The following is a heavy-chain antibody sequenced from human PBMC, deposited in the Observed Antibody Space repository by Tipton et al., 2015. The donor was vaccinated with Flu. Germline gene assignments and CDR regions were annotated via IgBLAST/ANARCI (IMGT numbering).Heavy chain of an antibody. D-gene: IGHD2-2*01. J-gene: IGHJ4*02. Sequence: SLRLSCAASGFTFSSYSMNWVRQAPGKGLEWVSSISSSSSYIYYADSVKGRFTISRDNAKNSLYLQMNSLRAEGTAVYYCARSVVPAAIDYWGQGTLVTVSS. V-gene: IGHV3-21*01. CDR3: ARSVVPAAIDY. CDR1: GFTFSSYS. CDR2: ISSSSSYI.